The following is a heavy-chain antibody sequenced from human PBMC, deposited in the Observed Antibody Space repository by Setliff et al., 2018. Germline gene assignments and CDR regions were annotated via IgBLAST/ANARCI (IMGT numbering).Heavy chain of an antibody. CDR3: ARRDGSIIYREFFDY. Sequence: GSVKVSCKTPGYTFTNYGITWVRQAPGQGLEWMGWINNCSFKTNYPQKFLGRVTVTTDTSTGTAYMELGSLTSDDTAVYYCARRDGSIIYREFFDYWGQGALVTVSS. J-gene: IGHJ4*02. CDR2: INNCSFKT. D-gene: IGHD3-10*01. V-gene: IGHV1-18*01. CDR1: GYTFTNYG.